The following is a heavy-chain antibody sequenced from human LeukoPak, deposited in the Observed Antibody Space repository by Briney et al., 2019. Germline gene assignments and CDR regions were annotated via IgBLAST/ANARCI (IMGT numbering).Heavy chain of an antibody. V-gene: IGHV3-30*18. Sequence: GGSLRLSCAASGFTFSDYGMHWVRQAPGKGLEWLAVISYDGSSKYYEDSAKGRITISRDNFKNTLYLQMNSLRAEDTAVYYCAKDGFAAAAVTGDYFDYWGQGTLVTVSS. D-gene: IGHD6-13*01. J-gene: IGHJ4*02. CDR2: ISYDGSSK. CDR3: AKDGFAAAAVTGDYFDY. CDR1: GFTFSDYG.